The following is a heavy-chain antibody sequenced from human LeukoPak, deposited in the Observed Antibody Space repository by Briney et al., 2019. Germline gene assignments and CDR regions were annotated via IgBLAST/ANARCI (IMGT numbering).Heavy chain of an antibody. Sequence: RGSLRLSCAASGFTFSSYEMNWVRQAPGKGLEWVSYISSSGSTIYYADSVKGRFTISRDNAKNSLYLQMNSLRAEDTAVYYCARVASSLGYWGQGTLVTVSS. CDR3: ARVASSLGY. V-gene: IGHV3-48*03. CDR2: ISSSGSTI. D-gene: IGHD3-16*01. CDR1: GFTFSSYE. J-gene: IGHJ4*02.